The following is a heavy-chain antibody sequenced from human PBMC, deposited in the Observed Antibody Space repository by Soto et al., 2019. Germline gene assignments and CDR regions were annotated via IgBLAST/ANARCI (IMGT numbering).Heavy chain of an antibody. J-gene: IGHJ3*02. V-gene: IGHV3-23*01. CDR1: GFTFNDYA. Sequence: GGSLRLSCAVSGFTFNDYAMSWVRQAPGKGLEWVSTISGSLGSAYYAASVEGRFTISGDNSNNTLYLQMNGLRVEDTATYYCAKDSRHTGFGLLIHAFDIWGHGTMVTVSS. D-gene: IGHD3-3*01. CDR3: AKDSRHTGFGLLIHAFDI. CDR2: ISGSLGSA.